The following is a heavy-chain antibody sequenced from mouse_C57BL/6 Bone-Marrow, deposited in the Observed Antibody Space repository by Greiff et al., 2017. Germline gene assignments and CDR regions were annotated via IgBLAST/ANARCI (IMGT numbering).Heavy chain of an antibody. V-gene: IGHV1-81*01. J-gene: IGHJ3*01. CDR3: ARRGTTVETWFAY. Sequence: VQLQQSGAELARPGASVKLSCKASGYTFTSYGISWVKQRTGQGLEWIGEIYPRSGNTYYNEKFKGKATLTADKSSSTAYMELRSLTTEDSAVYFCARRGTTVETWFAYWGQGTLVTVSA. CDR2: IYPRSGNT. CDR1: GYTFTSYG. D-gene: IGHD1-1*01.